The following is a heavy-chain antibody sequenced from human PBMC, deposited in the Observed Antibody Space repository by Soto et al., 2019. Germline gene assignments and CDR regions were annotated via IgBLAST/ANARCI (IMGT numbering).Heavy chain of an antibody. J-gene: IGHJ4*02. Sequence: RQAPGKGLEWVSRISDSGGATNYADSVKGRSTISRDNSKHILYLDMHTLRVEDTAVYFCAKDLIMFTNSMCFRPSPMHSWRQGKLVTVSS. V-gene: IGHV3-23*01. CDR2: ISDSGGAT. D-gene: IGHD2-8*01. CDR3: AKDLIMFTNSMCFRPSPMHS.